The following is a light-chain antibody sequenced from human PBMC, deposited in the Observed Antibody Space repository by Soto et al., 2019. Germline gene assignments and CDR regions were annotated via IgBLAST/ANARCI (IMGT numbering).Light chain of an antibody. CDR2: KAS. CDR1: QSISSW. J-gene: IGKJ3*01. V-gene: IGKV1-5*03. CDR3: QQYNSYSST. Sequence: DLQMTQSPSTLSASVGDRVTITCRDSQSISSWLAWYQQKPGKAPNLLIYKASTLESGVPSRFSVSGSGTEFTLTISSLQPDDFATYYCQQYNSYSSTFGPGTKVDIK.